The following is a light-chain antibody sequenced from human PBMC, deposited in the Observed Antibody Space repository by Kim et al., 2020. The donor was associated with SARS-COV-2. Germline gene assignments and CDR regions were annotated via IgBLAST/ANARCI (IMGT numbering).Light chain of an antibody. V-gene: IGLV9-49*01. CDR3: GTDHGSGSNVVYV. CDR2: VGTGGMVG. J-gene: IGLJ1*01. Sequence: QPVLTQPPSASASLGASVTLTCILNSDYSHYKVDWYQHRPGKGPRFVMRVGTGGMVGSKGDGIPDRFSVSGSGLNRYLTIKNIQEEDESDYHCGTDHGSGSNVVYVFGNGTKVTVL. CDR1: SDYSHYK.